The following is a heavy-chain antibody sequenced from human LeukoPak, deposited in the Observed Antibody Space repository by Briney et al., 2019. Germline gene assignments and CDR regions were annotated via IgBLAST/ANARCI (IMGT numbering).Heavy chain of an antibody. CDR1: GGSFSGYY. V-gene: IGHV4-34*01. Sequence: SETLSLTCAVYGGSFSGYYWSWIRQPPGKGLEWIGEINHSGSTNYNPSLKSRVTISVDTSKNQFSLKLSSVTAADTAVYYCARRRQWLVRPRFDPWGQGTLVTVSS. J-gene: IGHJ5*02. D-gene: IGHD6-19*01. CDR2: INHSGST. CDR3: ARRRQWLVRPRFDP.